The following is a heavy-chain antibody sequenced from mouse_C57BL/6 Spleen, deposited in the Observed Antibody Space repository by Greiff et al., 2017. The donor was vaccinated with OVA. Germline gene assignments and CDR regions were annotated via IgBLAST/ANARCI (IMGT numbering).Heavy chain of an antibody. D-gene: IGHD3-3*01. Sequence: ESGPGLVKPSPSLSLTCSVTGYSITSGYYWNWIRQFPGNKLEWMGYISYDGSNNYNPSLKNRISITRDTSKNQFFLKLNSVTTEDTATYYCARRDRGYFDYWGQGTTLTVSS. J-gene: IGHJ2*01. CDR1: GYSITSGYY. V-gene: IGHV3-6*01. CDR3: ARRDRGYFDY. CDR2: ISYDGSN.